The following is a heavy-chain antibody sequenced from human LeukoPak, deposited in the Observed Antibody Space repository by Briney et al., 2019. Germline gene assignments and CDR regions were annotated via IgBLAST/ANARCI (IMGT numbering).Heavy chain of an antibody. CDR2: ISGYNGNT. D-gene: IGHD3-22*01. Sequence: SVKVSCKASDYTFSSYGIGWVRQAPGQGLEWMGWISGYNGNTKYAQNLQGRVTMTTDTSTTTAYMELRSLRSDDTAVYYCARGRYYDSGGYDEAFDIWGQGTAVTVSS. CDR3: ARGRYYDSGGYDEAFDI. J-gene: IGHJ3*02. V-gene: IGHV1-18*01. CDR1: DYTFSSYG.